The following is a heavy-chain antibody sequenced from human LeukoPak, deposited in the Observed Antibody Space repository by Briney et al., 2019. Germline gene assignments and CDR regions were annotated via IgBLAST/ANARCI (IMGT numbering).Heavy chain of an antibody. Sequence: GGSLRLSCAASGFTFNSNWMSWVRQAPGKGLEWVANIKQDGSGKYYVDSVKGRLTISRDNAKNSLYLQMNSLRAEDTAVYYCARAQYNWNAGDYWGQGTLVTVSS. CDR3: ARAQYNWNAGDY. D-gene: IGHD1-1*01. V-gene: IGHV3-7*01. CDR2: IKQDGSGK. J-gene: IGHJ4*02. CDR1: GFTFNSNW.